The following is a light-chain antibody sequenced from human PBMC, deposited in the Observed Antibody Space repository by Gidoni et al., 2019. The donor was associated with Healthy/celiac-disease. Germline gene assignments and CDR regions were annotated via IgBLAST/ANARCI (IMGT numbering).Light chain of an antibody. CDR1: QDISNY. CDR3: QQYDKLPPWT. V-gene: IGKV1-33*01. J-gene: IGKJ1*01. CDR2: DAS. Sequence: DIQMTQSPSSLSASVGDRVTITCQASQDISNYLNWYQQKPGKAPKLLIYDASNLETGVPSRFSGRGSGTDFTFTSSSLQPEDIATYYCQQYDKLPPWTFGQGTKVEIK.